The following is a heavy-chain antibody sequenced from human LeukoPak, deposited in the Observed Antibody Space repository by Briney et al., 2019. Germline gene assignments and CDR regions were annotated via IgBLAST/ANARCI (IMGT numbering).Heavy chain of an antibody. J-gene: IGHJ3*02. D-gene: IGHD1-26*01. CDR3: AKDQGWELLRSDAFDI. CDR1: GFTFITYG. V-gene: IGHV3-30*02. CDR2: IRYDGSSK. Sequence: GGSLRLSCAASGFTFITYGMHWVRQAPGKGLEWVAFIRYDGSSKYFADSVKGRFTISRDNSKNTLYLQMNSLRAEDTAIYYCAKDQGWELLRSDAFDIWGQGTMVTVSS.